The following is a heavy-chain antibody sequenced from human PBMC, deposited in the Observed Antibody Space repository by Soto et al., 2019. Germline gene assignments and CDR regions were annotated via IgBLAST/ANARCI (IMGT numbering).Heavy chain of an antibody. CDR1: GFTFSTYG. CDR2: IWYDGSNR. J-gene: IGHJ6*02. CDR3: AKGGSYDFVWGRPRLAV. V-gene: IGHV3-33*06. D-gene: IGHD3-16*01. Sequence: PGGSLRLSCAASGFTFSTYGMHWVRQAPGKGLEWVAVIWYDGSNRYYADSVRGRFTISRDNSKNTLYLQMNSLRAEDTALYFCAKGGSYDFVWGRPRLAVWGQGTTVTVSS.